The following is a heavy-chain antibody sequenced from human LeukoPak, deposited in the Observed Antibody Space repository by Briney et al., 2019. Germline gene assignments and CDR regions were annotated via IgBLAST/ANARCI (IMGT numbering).Heavy chain of an antibody. J-gene: IGHJ4*02. CDR1: GYTLTELS. CDR2: FDPEDGET. V-gene: IGHV1-24*01. D-gene: IGHD1-1*01. CDR3: ATGYLYNWNSDY. Sequence: ASVKVSCKVSGYTLTELSMHWVRQAPGKGLEWMGGFDPEDGETIYAQKFQGRVTMTEDTSTDTAYMELSSLRSEDTAVYYCATGYLYNWNSDYWGQGTLVTVSS.